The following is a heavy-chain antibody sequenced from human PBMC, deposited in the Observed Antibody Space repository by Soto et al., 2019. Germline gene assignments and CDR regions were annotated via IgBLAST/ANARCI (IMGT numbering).Heavy chain of an antibody. CDR2: IDWNSGAI. J-gene: IGHJ6*02. Sequence: EVQLVESGGGLVQPGRSLRLSCAASGFTFDDYVVHWVRQVPGKGLEWVSGIDWNSGAIGYADSVKGRFIISRDSAKNSLFLQMNSLRDEDTALYYCAKDIGYCSSTRCDYGMDVWGQGTTVTVSS. D-gene: IGHD2-2*03. CDR3: AKDIGYCSSTRCDYGMDV. CDR1: GFTFDDYV. V-gene: IGHV3-9*01.